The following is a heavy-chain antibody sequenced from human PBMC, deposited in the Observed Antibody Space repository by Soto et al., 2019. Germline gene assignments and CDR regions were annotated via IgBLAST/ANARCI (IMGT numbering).Heavy chain of an antibody. CDR1: GFSFSSYA. V-gene: IGHV3-30-3*01. CDR2: ISCDGSNK. D-gene: IGHD6-19*01. CDR3: ARDREIYSSGWYDSGMGRGRYYYYYGMDV. Sequence: GGSVRLSCAASGFSFSSYAMHWVRQTPGKGLEWVAVISCDGSNKYYADSVKGRFTISRDNSKNTLYLQMNSLRAEDTAVYYCARDREIYSSGWYDSGMGRGRYYYYYGMDVWGQGTTVTVSS. J-gene: IGHJ6*02.